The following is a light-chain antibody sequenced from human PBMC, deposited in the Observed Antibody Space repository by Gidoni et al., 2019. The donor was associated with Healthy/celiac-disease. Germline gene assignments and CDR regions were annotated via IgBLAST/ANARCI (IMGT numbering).Light chain of an antibody. J-gene: IGLJ1*01. CDR1: SSDVWSYNL. CDR2: EVS. CDR3: CSYAGSSTLYV. Sequence: QSALTQPASVSGSPGQSITISCTGTSSDVWSYNLVSWYQQHPGKAPKLMIYEVSKRPSGVSNRFSGSKCGNTASLTISGLQAEDEADYYCCSYAGSSTLYVFGTGTKVTVL. V-gene: IGLV2-23*02.